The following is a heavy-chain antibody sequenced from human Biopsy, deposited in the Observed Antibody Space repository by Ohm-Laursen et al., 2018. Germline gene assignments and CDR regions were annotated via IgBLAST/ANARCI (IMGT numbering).Heavy chain of an antibody. J-gene: IGHJ4*01. D-gene: IGHD3-3*01. CDR2: INSSGGST. CDR3: AKEGPPQGYDFWSGHYYYFDY. Sequence: LSLTCAASGFTFSSYAMSWVRQAPGKGLEWVSTINSSGGSTYYADSVKGRFTISRDNSKNTLYLQMNSLRAEDTAVYYCAKEGPPQGYDFWSGHYYYFDYWGQGTLVTVSS. CDR1: GFTFSSYA. V-gene: IGHV3-23*01.